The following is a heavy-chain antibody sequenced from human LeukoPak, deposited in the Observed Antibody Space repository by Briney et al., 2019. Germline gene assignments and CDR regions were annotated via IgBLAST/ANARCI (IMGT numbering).Heavy chain of an antibody. CDR2: FNPDTGDT. D-gene: IGHD2-15*01. CDR1: GYSFSDYT. CDR3: VTQSFDF. Sequence: GASVKVSCKTSGYSFSDYTMHWVRQAPGEGLEWLGWFNPDTGDTFSAQRFQGRVTLTWDTARRTAYMEMRNLNVDDTAVFYCVTQSFDFWGPRTLVTVSS. J-gene: IGHJ4*02. V-gene: IGHV1-2*02.